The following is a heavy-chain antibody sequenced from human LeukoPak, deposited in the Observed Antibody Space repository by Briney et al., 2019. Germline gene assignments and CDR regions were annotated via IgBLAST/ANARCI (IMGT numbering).Heavy chain of an antibody. CDR1: GFTFSSYW. D-gene: IGHD4-23*01. J-gene: IGHJ4*02. CDR3: ARAIGKSEGY. V-gene: IGHV3-7*01. Sequence: QAGGSLRLSCAASGFTFSSYWVTWVRQAPGKGLEWVANIKQDGSEKYYVDSVKGRFTISRDNAKSSLYLQMDSLRAEDTAVYYCARAIGKSEGYWGQGTLVTVSS. CDR2: IKQDGSEK.